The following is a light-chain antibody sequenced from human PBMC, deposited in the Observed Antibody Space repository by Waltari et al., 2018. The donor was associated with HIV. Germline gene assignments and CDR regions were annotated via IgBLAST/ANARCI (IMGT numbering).Light chain of an antibody. V-gene: IGLV1-47*01. CDR2: RNN. CDR3: AAWDDSLSGPV. J-gene: IGLJ3*02. CDR1: SSNLGSNY. Sequence: QSVLTQPPSASGTPGQRVTISCSGSSSNLGSNYVYWYQQLPGTAPKLLIYRNNQRPSGVPDRFSGSKSGTSASLAISGLRSEDEGDYYCAAWDDSLSGPVFGGGTKLTVL.